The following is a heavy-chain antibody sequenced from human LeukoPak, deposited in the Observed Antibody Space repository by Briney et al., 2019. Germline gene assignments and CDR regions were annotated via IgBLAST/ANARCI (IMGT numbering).Heavy chain of an antibody. CDR3: ARGAVVVPAAMVY. CDR2: IYYSGST. D-gene: IGHD2-2*01. V-gene: IGHV4-59*01. J-gene: IGHJ4*02. CDR1: GGSISSYY. Sequence: SETLSLTCTVSGGSISSYYWSWIRQPPGKGLEWIRYIYYSGSTNYNPSLKSRVTISVDTSKNQFSLKLSSVTAADTAVYYCARGAVVVPAAMVYWGQGTLVTVSS.